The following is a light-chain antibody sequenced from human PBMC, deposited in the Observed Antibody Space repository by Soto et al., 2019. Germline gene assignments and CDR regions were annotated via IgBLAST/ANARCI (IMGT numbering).Light chain of an antibody. J-gene: IGKJ2*01. CDR1: QSVTTN. CDR2: GAS. CDR3: QQYNKWPPYT. V-gene: IGKV3D-15*01. Sequence: EIVMTQSPATLSVSPGERATLSCRASQSVTTNLAWYQQKRGQAPRLLIYGASTRATGIPARFSGSGSGTEFTLTISSLQSEDFAVYYCQQYNKWPPYTFGQGTKLEIK.